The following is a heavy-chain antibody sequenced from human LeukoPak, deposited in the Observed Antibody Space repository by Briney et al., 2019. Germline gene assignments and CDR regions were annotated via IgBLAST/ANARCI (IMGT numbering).Heavy chain of an antibody. D-gene: IGHD3-10*01. CDR2: ITPNSAGT. J-gene: IGHJ4*02. CDR3: AILASGLNF. V-gene: IGHV1-2*02. CDR1: GYTFTGYY. Sequence: EASVKVSCKASGYTFTGYYIHWVRQAPGQGLEWMAWITPNSAGTNSSRKFQDRVTLTRDTSISTAYMELTGLTSDDTAVYYCAILASGLNFWGQGTLVTVSS.